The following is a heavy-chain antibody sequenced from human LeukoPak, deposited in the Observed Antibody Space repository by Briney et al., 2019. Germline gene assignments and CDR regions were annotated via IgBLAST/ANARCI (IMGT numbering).Heavy chain of an antibody. CDR2: ISYDGSNK. D-gene: IGHD6-19*01. V-gene: IGHV3-30-3*01. CDR1: GFTFSSYA. J-gene: IGHJ3*02. CDR3: ARVGMGIAVAEDAFDI. Sequence: PGGSLRLSCAASGFTFSSYAMHWVRQAPGKGLEWVAVISYDGSNKYYADSVKGRFTISRDNSKNTLCLQMNSLRAEDTAVYYCARVGMGIAVAEDAFDIWGQGTMVTVSS.